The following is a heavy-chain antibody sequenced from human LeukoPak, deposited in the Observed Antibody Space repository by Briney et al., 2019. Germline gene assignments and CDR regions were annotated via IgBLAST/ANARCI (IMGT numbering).Heavy chain of an antibody. V-gene: IGHV4-4*02. D-gene: IGHD2/OR15-2a*01. CDR2: IHHSGSA. J-gene: IGHJ4*02. CDR1: GGSLSSGYW. CDR3: ARNAYYSADY. Sequence: SGTLSLTCDVSGGSLSSGYWWSWVRPSPGKGLEWIAEIHHSGSANYNPSLKSRVTISVDKSKNQFSVMLTPVTAADTAVYYCARNAYYSADYWGQGTLVTVSS.